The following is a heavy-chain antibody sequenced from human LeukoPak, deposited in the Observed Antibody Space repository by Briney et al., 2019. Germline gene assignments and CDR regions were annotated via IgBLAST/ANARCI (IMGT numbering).Heavy chain of an antibody. CDR2: INPNSGGT. Sequence: ASVKVSCKASGYTFTGYYMHWVRQAPGQGLEWMGWINPNSGGTNYVQKFQGRVTMTRDTSISTAYMELSRLRSDDTAVYYCATPYYYGSGSPSDYYMDVWGKGTTVTVSS. D-gene: IGHD3-10*01. J-gene: IGHJ6*03. CDR1: GYTFTGYY. CDR3: ATPYYYGSGSPSDYYMDV. V-gene: IGHV1-2*02.